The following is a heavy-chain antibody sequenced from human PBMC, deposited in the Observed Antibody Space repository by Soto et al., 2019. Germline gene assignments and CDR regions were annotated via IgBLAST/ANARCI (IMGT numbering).Heavy chain of an antibody. CDR1: GGSISSSPYY. J-gene: IGHJ4*02. Sequence: QLQLQESGPGLMKPSETLSLTCTVSGGSISSSPYYWGWIRQPPGKGLEWIGSIFYSGSSYYSPSLKSRVTISRDTSKNQFSLKLTSVTAADTAVYYCARHRDYNRSGSWFDYWGQGTLVTVSS. D-gene: IGHD3-10*01. CDR2: IFYSGSS. CDR3: ARHRDYNRSGSWFDY. V-gene: IGHV4-39*01.